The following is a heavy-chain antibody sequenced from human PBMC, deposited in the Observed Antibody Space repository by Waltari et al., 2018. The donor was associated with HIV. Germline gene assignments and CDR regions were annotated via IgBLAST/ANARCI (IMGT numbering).Heavy chain of an antibody. D-gene: IGHD3-3*01. CDR2: IGGGGDRS. CDR3: VKGGGYYDSTGNVPFDY. CDR1: GFGFSSYA. V-gene: IGHV3-23*01. J-gene: IGHJ4*02. Sequence: VQLLESGGGLVQSGGSLTFSCAASGFGFSSYAMFWVRQGPGKGLEWVSAIGGGGDRSYYLDSVKGRFTISRDNSKNTLSLQMNGLRAEDTAVYYCVKGGGYYDSTGNVPFDYWGQGSLVTVSS.